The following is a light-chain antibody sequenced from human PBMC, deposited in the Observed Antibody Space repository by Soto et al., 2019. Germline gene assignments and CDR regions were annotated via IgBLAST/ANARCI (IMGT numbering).Light chain of an antibody. J-gene: IGLJ1*01. CDR2: EVS. Sequence: QAVLTQPPSASGSPGQSVTISCTGTSGDVGGYNYVSWYQQHPGKAPKLMIFEVSKRPSGVPDRFSASKSGNTASLTVSGLQAEDEADYYCCSYAGSSAYVFGTGTKV. CDR3: CSYAGSSAYV. CDR1: SGDVGGYNY. V-gene: IGLV2-8*01.